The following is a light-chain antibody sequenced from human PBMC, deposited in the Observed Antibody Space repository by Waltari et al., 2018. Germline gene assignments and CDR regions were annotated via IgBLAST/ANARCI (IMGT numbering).Light chain of an antibody. CDR3: QQYGNSPRYT. J-gene: IGKJ2*01. Sequence: EIVLTQSPGTLSLSPGERATLSCRASQSVSGSYLAWDQQKPGQAPRPLIYGAASRAPGVPDRFGGSGSGTDFTLTISRLEPEDFAVYYCQQYGNSPRYTFGQVTKLEIK. CDR1: QSVSGSY. V-gene: IGKV3-20*01. CDR2: GAA.